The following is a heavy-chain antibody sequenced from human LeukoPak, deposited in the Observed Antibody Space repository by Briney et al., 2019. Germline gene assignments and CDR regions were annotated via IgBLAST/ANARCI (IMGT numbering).Heavy chain of an antibody. CDR3: AIRGKSYDSSGYFGRYFQH. CDR1: GYTFTGYY. CDR2: INPNSGGT. D-gene: IGHD3-22*01. Sequence: ASVKVSCTASGYTFTGYYMHWVRQAPGQGLEWMGWINPNSGGTNYAQKFQGWVTMTRDTSISTAYMKLSRLRSDDTAVYYCAIRGKSYDSSGYFGRYFQHWGQGTLVTVSS. V-gene: IGHV1-2*04. J-gene: IGHJ1*01.